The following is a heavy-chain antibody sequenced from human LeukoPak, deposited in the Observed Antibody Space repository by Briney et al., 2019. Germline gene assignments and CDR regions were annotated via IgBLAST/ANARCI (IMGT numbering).Heavy chain of an antibody. D-gene: IGHD6-13*01. CDR3: AKDPSDTSSWYGAFDI. V-gene: IGHV3-30-3*01. CDR2: ISYDGSNK. Sequence: GRSLRLSCAASGFTFSSYAMHWVRQAPGKGLEWVAVISYDGSNKYYADSVKGRFTISRDNSKNTLYLQMNSLRAEDTAVYYCAKDPSDTSSWYGAFDIWGQGTMVTVSS. J-gene: IGHJ3*02. CDR1: GFTFSSYA.